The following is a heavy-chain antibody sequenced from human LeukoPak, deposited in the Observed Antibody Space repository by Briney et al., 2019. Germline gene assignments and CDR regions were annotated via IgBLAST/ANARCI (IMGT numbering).Heavy chain of an antibody. Sequence: SKTLSLTCAVYGGSFSGYYWSWIRQPPGKGLEWIGEINHSGSTNYNPSLKSRVTISVDTSKNQFSLKLSSVTAADTAVYYCARDGYVSSCDYWGQGTLVTVSS. V-gene: IGHV4-34*01. J-gene: IGHJ4*02. CDR2: INHSGST. CDR1: GGSFSGYY. CDR3: ARDGYVSSCDY. D-gene: IGHD3-16*01.